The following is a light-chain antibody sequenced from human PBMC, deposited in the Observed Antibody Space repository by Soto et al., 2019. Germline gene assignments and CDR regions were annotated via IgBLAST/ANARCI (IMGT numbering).Light chain of an antibody. CDR2: EVS. Sequence: QSVLTQPASVSGSPGQSITISCTGTSSDVGGYHYVSWYQQHPGKAPKVIIYEVSNRPSGVSNRFSGSKSGNTASLTISGLQAEDEGDYYCSSYRSIGSLVFGTGTKVTVL. J-gene: IGLJ1*01. V-gene: IGLV2-14*01. CDR3: SSYRSIGSLV. CDR1: SSDVGGYHY.